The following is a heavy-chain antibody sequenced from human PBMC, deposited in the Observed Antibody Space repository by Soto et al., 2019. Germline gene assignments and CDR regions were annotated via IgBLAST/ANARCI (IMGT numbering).Heavy chain of an antibody. V-gene: IGHV3-9*01. J-gene: IGHJ4*02. CDR1: GFTFDDYA. CDR3: AKGGPDGFCSGGRCYFDY. CDR2: ISWNSNII. Sequence: ESGGGLVQPGRSLRLSCAASGFTFDDYAMHWVRRVPGKGLECVSSISWNSNIIGYADSVKGRFTISRDNAKNSLYLQMNSLRPEDTALYYCAKGGPDGFCSGGRCYFDYWGQGTLVTVSS. D-gene: IGHD2-15*01.